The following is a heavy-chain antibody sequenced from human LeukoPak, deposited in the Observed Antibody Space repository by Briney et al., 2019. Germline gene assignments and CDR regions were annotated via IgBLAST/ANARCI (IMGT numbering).Heavy chain of an antibody. Sequence: PGGSLRLSCAVSGITLSNYGMSWVRQAPGKGLEWVSAISGSGGSTYYADSVKGRFTISRDNSKNTLYLQMNSLRAEDTAVYYCAKIPATKVGATNWFGPWGQGTLVTVSS. J-gene: IGHJ5*02. V-gene: IGHV3-23*01. D-gene: IGHD1-26*01. CDR2: ISGSGGST. CDR3: AKIPATKVGATNWFGP. CDR1: GITLSNYG.